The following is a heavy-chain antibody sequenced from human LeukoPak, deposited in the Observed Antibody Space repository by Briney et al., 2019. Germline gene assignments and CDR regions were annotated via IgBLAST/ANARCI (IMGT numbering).Heavy chain of an antibody. CDR1: GFTFSSYS. V-gene: IGHV3-48*01. CDR3: ARDVNIVVVVAAEDDAFDI. J-gene: IGHJ3*02. Sequence: PGGSLRLSCAASGFTFSSYSMNWVRQAPGKGLEWVSYISSSSSTIYYADSVKGRFTISRDNAKNSLYLQMNSLRAEDTAVYYCARDVNIVVVVAAEDDAFDIWGQGTMVTVSS. D-gene: IGHD2-15*01. CDR2: ISSSSSTI.